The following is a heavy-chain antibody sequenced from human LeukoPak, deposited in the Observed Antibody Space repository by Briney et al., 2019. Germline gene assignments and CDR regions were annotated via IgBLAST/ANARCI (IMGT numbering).Heavy chain of an antibody. CDR2: INPNSGGT. CDR3: ARSIAAAGHFDY. Sequence: ASVKVSCXASGYTFTGYYMHWVRLAPGQGLEWMGWINPNSGGTNYAQKFQGRVTMTRDTSISTAYMELSRLRSDDTAVYSCARSIAAAGHFDYWGQGTLVTVSS. CDR1: GYTFTGYY. D-gene: IGHD6-13*01. J-gene: IGHJ4*02. V-gene: IGHV1-2*02.